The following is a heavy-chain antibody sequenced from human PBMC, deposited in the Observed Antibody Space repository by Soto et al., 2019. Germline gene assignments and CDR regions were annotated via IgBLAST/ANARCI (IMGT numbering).Heavy chain of an antibody. CDR2: IVVGSGKT. CDR1: GYSFTTYW. Sequence: PGESLKISCKGSGYSFTTYWIGWVRQMPGQRLEWMGRIVVGSGKTDYAQRFQKRLTLTREMATNTVYMELSSLILEDTAMYYCTSEDVSTGLVWGPGSLVTVSS. CDR3: TSEDVSTGLV. J-gene: IGHJ4*02. D-gene: IGHD4-17*01. V-gene: IGHV1-58*02.